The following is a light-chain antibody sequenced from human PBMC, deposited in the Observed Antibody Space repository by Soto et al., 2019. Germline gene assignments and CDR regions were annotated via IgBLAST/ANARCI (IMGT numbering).Light chain of an antibody. CDR2: GAF. Sequence: EIVLTPSPGNPAFSPGEKANLSRRAIQTTSRRYLAWYQQTPGQAPRLLIYGAFTRATGIPDRFSGSWSGTDFTLTIDRLEPEDFAVYYCQHYGSSVPITFGQGTRLEI. V-gene: IGKV3-20*01. CDR1: QTTSRRY. J-gene: IGKJ5*01. CDR3: QHYGSSVPIT.